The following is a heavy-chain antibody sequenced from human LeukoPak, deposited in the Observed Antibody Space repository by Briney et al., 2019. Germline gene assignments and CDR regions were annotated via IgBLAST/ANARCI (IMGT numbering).Heavy chain of an antibody. CDR1: GFTFSSYA. D-gene: IGHD2-2*01. J-gene: IGHJ4*02. CDR2: ISGSGGST. Sequence: PGGSLRLSCAASGFTFSSYAMSWVRQAPGKGLEWVSSISGSGGSTYYADSVRGRFTISRDNSKSTLYLQMNSLRAEDTAVYYCAIFGFYCITTSCPFDYWGQGTLVTVSS. CDR3: AIFGFYCITTSCPFDY. V-gene: IGHV3-23*01.